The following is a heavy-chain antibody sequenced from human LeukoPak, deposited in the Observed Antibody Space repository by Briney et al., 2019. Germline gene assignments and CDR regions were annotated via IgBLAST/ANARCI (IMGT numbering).Heavy chain of an antibody. CDR1: GYSFTSYW. D-gene: IGHD5-18*01. CDR3: ASPPMGYSYTGH. J-gene: IGHJ4*02. Sequence: GESLKISCKGSGYSFTSYWISWVRQMPGKGLEWMGRIDPSDSYTNYSPSFQGHVTISADKSISTAYLQWSSLKASDTAMYYCASPPMGYSYTGHWGQGTLVTVSS. V-gene: IGHV5-10-1*01. CDR2: IDPSDSYT.